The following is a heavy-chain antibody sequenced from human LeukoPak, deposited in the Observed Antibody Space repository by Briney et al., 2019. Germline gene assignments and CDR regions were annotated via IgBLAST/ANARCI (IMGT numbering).Heavy chain of an antibody. V-gene: IGHV5-51*01. J-gene: IGHJ5*02. CDR1: GYNFTTYF. Sequence: GESLKISCKGSGYNFTTYFIGWVRQMPGKGPEWVGVINPGDSHTIYSPSFQGHVTISADKSISTAYLQWSSLKASDTAMYYCARRRRICSGGSCYSNNWFDPWGQGTLVTVSS. CDR2: INPGDSHT. CDR3: ARRRRICSGGSCYSNNWFDP. D-gene: IGHD2-15*01.